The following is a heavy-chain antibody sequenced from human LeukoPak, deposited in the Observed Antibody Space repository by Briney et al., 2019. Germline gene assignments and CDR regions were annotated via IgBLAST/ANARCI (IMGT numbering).Heavy chain of an antibody. CDR1: GGTFSSYA. CDR3: ARANVDTAMVPYWYFDL. CDR2: INAGNGNT. D-gene: IGHD5-18*01. V-gene: IGHV1-3*01. Sequence: ASVKVSCKASGGTFSSYAISWVRQAPGQRLEWMGWINAGNGNTKYSQKFQGRVTITRDTSASTAYMELSSLRSEDTAVYYCARANVDTAMVPYWYFDLWGRGTMVTVSS. J-gene: IGHJ2*01.